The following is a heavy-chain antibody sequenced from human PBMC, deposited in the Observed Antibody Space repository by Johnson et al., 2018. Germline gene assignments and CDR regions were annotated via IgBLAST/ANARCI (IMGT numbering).Heavy chain of an antibody. J-gene: IGHJ3*02. CDR2: VSYDGSNH. D-gene: IGHD6-19*01. V-gene: IGHV3-30*18. Sequence: QVQLVQSGGGVVQPGRSLRLSCAASGFTFSSYAMHWVRQAPGKGLEWVAFVSYDGSNHYYTDSVKGRFTISRDNSKTTLYLQMNSRRAEDTAVYYWAEEWQWAIWGQGTMVTVSS. CDR1: GFTFSSYA. CDR3: AEEWQWAI.